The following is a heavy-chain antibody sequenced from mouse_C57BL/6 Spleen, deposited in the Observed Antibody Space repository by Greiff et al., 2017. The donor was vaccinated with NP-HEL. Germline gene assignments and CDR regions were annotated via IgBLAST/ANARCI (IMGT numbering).Heavy chain of an antibody. J-gene: IGHJ2*01. Sequence: EVKLVESGGGLVQPGGSLKLSCAASGFTFSDYYMYWVRQTPEKRLEWVAYISNGGGSTYYPDTVKGRFTISRDNAKNTLYLQMSRLKSEDTAMYYCARHNSRVHYFDYWGQGTTLTVSS. CDR3: ARHNSRVHYFDY. CDR1: GFTFSDYY. V-gene: IGHV5-12*01. D-gene: IGHD6-1*01. CDR2: ISNGGGST.